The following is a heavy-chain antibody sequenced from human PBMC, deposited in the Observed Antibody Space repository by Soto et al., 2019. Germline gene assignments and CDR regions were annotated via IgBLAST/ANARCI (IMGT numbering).Heavy chain of an antibody. J-gene: IGHJ4*02. D-gene: IGHD6-13*01. CDR3: ASGAIRWYPYFFDS. V-gene: IGHV1-69*01. CDR1: EGTFNSYA. CDR2: IIPYYNTL. Sequence: QAQVVQSGAEVRKPGSSVKLSCKASEGTFNSYAIAWVRQAPGQGLEWMGGIIPYYNTLNYAQKFQDRVTITADDSTNPVYMELSSLRSDDTAVYFCASGAIRWYPYFFDSWAQGTLVTVSS.